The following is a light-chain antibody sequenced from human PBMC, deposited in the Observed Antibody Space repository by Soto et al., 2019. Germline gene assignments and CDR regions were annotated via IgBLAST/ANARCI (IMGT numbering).Light chain of an antibody. J-gene: IGLJ2*01. CDR2: DNN. V-gene: IGLV1-51*01. CDR3: GTWDSSLSAGV. CDR1: SSNIGNNY. Sequence: QSVLTQPLSVSAAPGQKVTISCSGSSSNIGNNYVSWYQQLPGTAPKLLIYDNNKRPSGIPDRFSGAKSGTSATLGITGLQTGDEADDDCGTWDSSLSAGVFGAGTKLTVL.